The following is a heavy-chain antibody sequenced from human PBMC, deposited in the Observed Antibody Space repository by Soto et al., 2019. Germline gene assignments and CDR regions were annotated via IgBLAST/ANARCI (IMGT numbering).Heavy chain of an antibody. V-gene: IGHV3-74*01. D-gene: IGHD1-26*01. CDR2: INSDGSAT. CDR3: ARGGRLNCYFDL. CDR1: GFTFSSYW. Sequence: EVQLVESGGGLVQPGGSLRLSCAASGFTFSSYWMHWVRQAPGKGLVWVSRINSDGSATSYADSVKGRFTISRDNAKNTLYLQMTSLRAEDTAVYYCARGGRLNCYFDLWGRGTLVTVSS. J-gene: IGHJ2*01.